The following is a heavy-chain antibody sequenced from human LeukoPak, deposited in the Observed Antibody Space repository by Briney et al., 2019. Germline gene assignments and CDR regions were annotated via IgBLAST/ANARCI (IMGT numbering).Heavy chain of an antibody. CDR3: ARERQASVDV. Sequence: GGSLRLSCAASGFNFSTYAMHWVRQAPGKGLEYVSAISSNGISTYYAESVKGRFTISRDNSKNTLYLQMGSLRPEDMAVYYCARERQASVDVWGHGTTVTVSS. J-gene: IGHJ6*02. D-gene: IGHD6-25*01. V-gene: IGHV3-64*02. CDR1: GFNFSTYA. CDR2: ISSNGIST.